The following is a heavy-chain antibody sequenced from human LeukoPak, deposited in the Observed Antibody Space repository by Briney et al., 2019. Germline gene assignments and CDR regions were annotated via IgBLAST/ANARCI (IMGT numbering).Heavy chain of an antibody. CDR2: IYSGGST. V-gene: IGHV3-53*01. J-gene: IGHJ4*02. CDR3: AKGHITMIPD. D-gene: IGHD3-22*01. Sequence: GESLTLSCAASGFTISSSYMNWVRQAPGTGLERVSVIYSGGSTYYADSVKVRFTISRDNSMHTLYLQMNSLRAEDIAVYYCAKGHITMIPDWGQGILVTVCS. CDR1: GFTISSSY.